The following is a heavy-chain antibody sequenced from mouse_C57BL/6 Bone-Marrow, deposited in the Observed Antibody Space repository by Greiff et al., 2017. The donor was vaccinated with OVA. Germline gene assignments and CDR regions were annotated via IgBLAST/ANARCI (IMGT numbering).Heavy chain of an antibody. Sequence: QVTLKVCGPGILQPSQTLSLTCSFSGFSLSTFGMGVGWIRQPSGKGLEWLAHIWWDDDKYYNPALKSRLTIYKDTSKNQIILKIANVDTADTATYYSARVGRTYYSNLYAMDYWGQGTSVTVAS. CDR1: GFSLSTFGMG. D-gene: IGHD2-5*01. CDR3: ARVGRTYYSNLYAMDY. J-gene: IGHJ4*01. V-gene: IGHV8-8*01. CDR2: IWWDDDK.